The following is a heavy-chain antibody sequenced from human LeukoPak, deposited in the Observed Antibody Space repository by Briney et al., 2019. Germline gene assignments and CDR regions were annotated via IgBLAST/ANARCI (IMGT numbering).Heavy chain of an antibody. CDR1: GFRFDDYG. J-gene: IGHJ4*02. Sequence: GGSLRLACTASGFRFDDYGMTWVRQAPGKGLEWVSGISWNGGSINYADSVKGRFIISRDNAKNSLYLQMNSLRAEDTAVYYCARAELELASSCYWGQGTLVTVSS. D-gene: IGHD1-7*01. CDR3: ARAELELASSCY. V-gene: IGHV3-20*04. CDR2: ISWNGGSI.